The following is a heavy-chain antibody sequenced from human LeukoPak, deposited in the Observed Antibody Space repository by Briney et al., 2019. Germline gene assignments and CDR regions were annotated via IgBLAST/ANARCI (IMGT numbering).Heavy chain of an antibody. CDR1: GFTFSNYW. Sequence: PGGSLRLSCAASGFTFSNYWMSWVRQAPGKGLEWVANIKQDGSEKYYVDSVKGRFTISRDNAKNSLYLHMNALRAEDTAVYYCARDRRTITFGGVIIRDALDIWGQGTMVTVSS. V-gene: IGHV3-7*01. CDR3: ARDRRTITFGGVIIRDALDI. J-gene: IGHJ3*02. D-gene: IGHD3-16*02. CDR2: IKQDGSEK.